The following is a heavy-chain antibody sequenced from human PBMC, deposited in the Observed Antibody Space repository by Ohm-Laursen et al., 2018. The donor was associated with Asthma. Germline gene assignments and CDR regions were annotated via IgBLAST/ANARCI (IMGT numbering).Heavy chain of an antibody. CDR1: GYTFTSYA. V-gene: IGHV1-3*01. CDR3: ARGGSTSYNDIVLVVYAIDAFDI. J-gene: IGHJ3*02. CDR2: INAGNGNT. D-gene: IGHD2-8*02. Sequence: GASVKVSCKASGYTFTSYAMHWVRQAPGQRLEWMGWINAGNGNTKYSQKFQGRVTITRDTSASTAYMELSSLRSEDTAVYYCARGGSTSYNDIVLVVYAIDAFDIWGQGTMVTVSS.